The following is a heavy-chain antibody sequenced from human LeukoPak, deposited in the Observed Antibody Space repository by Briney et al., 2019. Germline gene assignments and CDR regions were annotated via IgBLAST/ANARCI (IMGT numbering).Heavy chain of an antibody. V-gene: IGHV1-24*01. D-gene: IGHD6-13*01. CDR1: GHSLAGLS. CDR2: FDPGDVET. Sequence: ASVKVSCKVSGHSLAGLSIHWVRQSPEKGLEWMGGFDPGDVETIYSQKFQDRVIMTEDKSTDTASMELSSLRSEDTAVYYCATGINPGIAAAGLPLGYWGQGTLVTVSS. J-gene: IGHJ4*02. CDR3: ATGINPGIAAAGLPLGY.